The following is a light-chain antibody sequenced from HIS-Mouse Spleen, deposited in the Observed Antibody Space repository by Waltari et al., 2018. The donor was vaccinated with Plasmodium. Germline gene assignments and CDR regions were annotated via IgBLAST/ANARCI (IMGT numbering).Light chain of an antibody. CDR2: DAS. Sequence: DFHMFQSPPPLSASVVHRVTCTCKASQDISNYLNWYKHKPGKAPKLLIYDASNLETGVPSRFSGSGSGTDFTFTISSLQPEDIATYYCQQYDNLPLTFGGGTKVEIK. V-gene: IGKV1-33*01. J-gene: IGKJ4*01. CDR1: QDISNY. CDR3: QQYDNLPLT.